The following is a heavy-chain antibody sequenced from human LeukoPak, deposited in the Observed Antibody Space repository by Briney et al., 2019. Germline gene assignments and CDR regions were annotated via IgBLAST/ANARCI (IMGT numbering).Heavy chain of an antibody. D-gene: IGHD1-1*01. Sequence: GGSLRLSCAASGFTFSSYAMSWVRQAPGKGLEWVSAISGSGGSTYYADSVKGRFTISRDNSKNTLYLQMNSLRAEDTAVYYCARLLKGQRNGDYWGQGTLVTVSS. CDR3: ARLLKGQRNGDY. CDR1: GFTFSSYA. V-gene: IGHV3-23*01. J-gene: IGHJ4*02. CDR2: ISGSGGST.